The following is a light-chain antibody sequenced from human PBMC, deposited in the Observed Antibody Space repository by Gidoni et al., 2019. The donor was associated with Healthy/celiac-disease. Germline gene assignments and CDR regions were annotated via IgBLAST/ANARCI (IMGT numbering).Light chain of an antibody. Sequence: QSVSSSYLAWYQQKPGQAPRLLIYGASSRATGIPDRFSGSGSGTDFTLTISRLEPEDFAVYYCQQYGSSPWTFGQGTKVEIK. CDR2: GAS. J-gene: IGKJ1*01. CDR1: QSVSSSY. CDR3: QQYGSSPWT. V-gene: IGKV3-20*01.